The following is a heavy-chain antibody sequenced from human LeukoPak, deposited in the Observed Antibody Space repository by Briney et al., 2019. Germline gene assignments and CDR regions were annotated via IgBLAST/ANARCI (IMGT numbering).Heavy chain of an antibody. CDR2: ISGSGGST. Sequence: GGSLRLSCAASGFTFSSYGMSWVRQAPGKGLEWVSAISGSGGSTYYADSVKGRSTISRDNSKNTLYLQMNSLRAEDTAVYYCAKGPGLSYFDYWGQGTLVTVSS. J-gene: IGHJ4*02. CDR1: GFTFSSYG. V-gene: IGHV3-23*01. D-gene: IGHD2/OR15-2a*01. CDR3: AKGPGLSYFDY.